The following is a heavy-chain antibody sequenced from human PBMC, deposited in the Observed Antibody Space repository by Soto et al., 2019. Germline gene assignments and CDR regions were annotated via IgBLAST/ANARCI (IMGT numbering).Heavy chain of an antibody. Sequence: QLQLQESGPGLVKPSETLSLTCTVSGGSISSRGYYWGWISQPPGKGLEWIGTIYYSGSTYYNLSLKSRVTISVETSKNQFSLKLSSVTAADTAVYYCATSNWFDPWCQGTRVTVSS. J-gene: IGHJ5*02. CDR2: IYYSGST. V-gene: IGHV4-39*01. CDR3: ATSNWFDP. CDR1: GGSISSRGYY.